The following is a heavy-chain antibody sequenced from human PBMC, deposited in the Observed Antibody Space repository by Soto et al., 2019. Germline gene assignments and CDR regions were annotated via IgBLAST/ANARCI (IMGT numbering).Heavy chain of an antibody. D-gene: IGHD3-22*01. V-gene: IGHV1-69*06. CDR2: IIPIFGTA. J-gene: IGHJ4*02. CDR1: GGTFSSYS. CDR3: ARERVYDSSGYYYAAGFDY. Sequence: GASVEVSCKASGGTFSSYSISWVLQAPGEGLEWMGGIIPIFGTANYAQKFQGRVTITADKSTSTAYMELSSLRSEDTAVYYCARERVYDSSGYYYAAGFDYWGQGTLVTVSS.